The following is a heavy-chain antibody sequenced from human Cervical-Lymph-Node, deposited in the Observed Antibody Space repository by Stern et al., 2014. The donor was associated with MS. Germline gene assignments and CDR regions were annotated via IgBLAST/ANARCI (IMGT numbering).Heavy chain of an antibody. D-gene: IGHD2/OR15-2a*01. Sequence: MQLVESGAEVKKPGASVKVSCKASGYTFTSYDINWVRQGTGQGLEWMGWMNPYSGNAVYAQKFQGRVTMTRDTSTSTAYLELTSLRSEDTAVFYCARQHCTTINCENYYFDYWGQGSLVTVSS. J-gene: IGHJ4*02. CDR1: GYTFTSYD. V-gene: IGHV1-8*01. CDR3: ARQHCTTINCENYYFDY. CDR2: MNPYSGNA.